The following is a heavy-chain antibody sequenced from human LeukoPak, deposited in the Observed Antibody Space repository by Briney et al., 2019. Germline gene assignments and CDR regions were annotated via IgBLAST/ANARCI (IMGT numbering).Heavy chain of an antibody. V-gene: IGHV1-18*01. J-gene: IGHJ6*02. CDR3: ASRLSTSSSWYYYYGMDV. CDR2: ISAYNGNT. D-gene: IGHD6-13*01. Sequence: ASVKVSCKASGYTFTSYGISWVRQAPGQGLEWMGWISAYNGNTNYAQKLQGRVTMTTDTSTSTAYMELSSLRSEDTAVYYCASRLSTSSSWYYYYGMDVWGQGTTVTVSS. CDR1: GYTFTSYG.